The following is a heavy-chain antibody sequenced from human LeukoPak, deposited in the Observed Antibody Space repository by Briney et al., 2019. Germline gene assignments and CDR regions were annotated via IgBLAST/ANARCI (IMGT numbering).Heavy chain of an antibody. CDR2: IYYTGIT. Sequence: SETLSLTCTVSGGSTSSSTYHWGWIRQPPGKGLEWVGSIYYTGITYYNPSLKSRVTISVDTSKNQFSLKLSSVTAADTAVYYSARHINGSPGDYWGQGTLVTVSS. V-gene: IGHV4-39*01. J-gene: IGHJ4*02. D-gene: IGHD1-26*01. CDR3: ARHINGSPGDY. CDR1: GGSTSSSTYH.